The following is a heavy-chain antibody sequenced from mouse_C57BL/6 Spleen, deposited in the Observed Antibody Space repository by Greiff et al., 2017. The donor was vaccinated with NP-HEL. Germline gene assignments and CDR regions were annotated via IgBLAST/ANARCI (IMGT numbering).Heavy chain of an antibody. Sequence: QVQLQQPGAELVKPGASVKLSCKASGYTFTSYWMHWVKQRPGRGLEWIGRIDPNSGGTKYNEKFKSKATLTVDKPSSTAYMQLSSLTSEDSAVYYCAREGLFITTVVATPAWFAYWGQGTLVTVSA. D-gene: IGHD1-1*01. CDR1: GYTFTSYW. V-gene: IGHV1-72*01. J-gene: IGHJ3*01. CDR2: IDPNSGGT. CDR3: AREGLFITTVVATPAWFAY.